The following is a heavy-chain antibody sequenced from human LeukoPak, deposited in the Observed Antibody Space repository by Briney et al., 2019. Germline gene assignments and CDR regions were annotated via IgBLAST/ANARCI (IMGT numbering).Heavy chain of an antibody. CDR1: GESFSYNY. CDR3: ARGLGPMSPSLDY. D-gene: IGHD3-22*01. J-gene: IGHJ4*02. CDR2: INHSGRV. Sequence: SETLSLTCAVSGESFSYNYWTWVRQPPGKGLEWIGDINHSGRVNYRPSLKSRVTISVDTSKSQFSLKLSAVTAADTAVYYCARGLGPMSPSLDYWGQGSLATVSS. V-gene: IGHV4-34*01.